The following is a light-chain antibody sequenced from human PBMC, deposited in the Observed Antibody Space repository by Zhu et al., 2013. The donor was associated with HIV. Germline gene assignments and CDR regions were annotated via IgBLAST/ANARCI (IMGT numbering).Light chain of an antibody. V-gene: IGKV1-5*03. CDR1: QNINSW. Sequence: QLTQSPSTLTASVGDRVTITCRASQNINSWLAWYQQKPGKAPKVLIYKASSLESGVPSRFSGSGSGTEFTLTISSLQAEDFATYYCLHYNSYSRTFGQGTKVDNK. CDR3: LHYNSYSRT. CDR2: KAS. J-gene: IGKJ1*01.